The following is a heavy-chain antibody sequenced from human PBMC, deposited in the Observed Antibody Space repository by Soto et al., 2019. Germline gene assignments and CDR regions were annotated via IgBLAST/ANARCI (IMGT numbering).Heavy chain of an antibody. J-gene: IGHJ4*02. V-gene: IGHV4-31*03. CDR3: ARGQGIAVAGTVAHFDY. CDR1: GGSISSGGYY. CDR2: IYYSGST. Sequence: QVQLQESGPGLVKPSQTLSLTCTVSGGSISSGGYYWSWIRQHPGKGLEWIGYIYYSGSTYYNPSLKSRVTISVDTSKNQFALKLSSVTAADTAVYYCARGQGIAVAGTVAHFDYWGQGTLVTVSS. D-gene: IGHD6-19*01.